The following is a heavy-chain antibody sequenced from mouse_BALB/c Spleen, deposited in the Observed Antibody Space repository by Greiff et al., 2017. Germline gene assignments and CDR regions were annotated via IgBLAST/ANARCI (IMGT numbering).Heavy chain of an antibody. CDR1: GYTFTNYW. V-gene: IGHV1-63*02. D-gene: IGHD1-1*01. CDR2: IYPGGGYT. Sequence: QVQLKESGAELVRPGTSVKMSCKAAGYTFTNYWIGWVKQRPGHGLEWIGDIYPGGGYTNYNEKFKGKATLTADTSSSTAYMRLSSLTSEDSAIYYCATTVADYYAMDYWGQGTSVTVSS. J-gene: IGHJ4*01. CDR3: ATTVADYYAMDY.